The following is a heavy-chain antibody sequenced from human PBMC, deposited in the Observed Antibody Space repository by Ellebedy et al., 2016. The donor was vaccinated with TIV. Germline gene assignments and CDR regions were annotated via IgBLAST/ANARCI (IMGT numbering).Heavy chain of an antibody. J-gene: IGHJ3*02. CDR3: ARGIPGTRTALDI. CDR2: ISGGRYKT. D-gene: IGHD1-20*01. Sequence: GESLKISXATSGFTFSSYWMSWVRQAPGKGLEWVSAISGGRYKTYYADSVQGRFTISRDNSKNTLYLQMNSVRAEDTAVYYCARGIPGTRTALDIWGQGTTVTVSS. CDR1: GFTFSSYW. V-gene: IGHV3-23*01.